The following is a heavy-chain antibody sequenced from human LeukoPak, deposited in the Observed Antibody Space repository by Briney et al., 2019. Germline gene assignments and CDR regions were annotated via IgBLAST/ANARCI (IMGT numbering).Heavy chain of an antibody. D-gene: IGHD3-22*01. CDR3: ARHGYYYDSSGYPDAFDI. CDR1: GGSFSGYY. Sequence: KASETLSLTCAVYGGSFSGYYWSWIRQPPGKGLEWIGEINHSGSTNYNPSLKSRVTISVDTSKNQFSLKLSSVTAADTAVYYCARHGYYYDSSGYPDAFDIWGQGTMVTVSS. J-gene: IGHJ3*02. V-gene: IGHV4-34*01. CDR2: INHSGST.